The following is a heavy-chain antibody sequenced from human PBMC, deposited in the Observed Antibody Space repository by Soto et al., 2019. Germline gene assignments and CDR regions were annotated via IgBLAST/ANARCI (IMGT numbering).Heavy chain of an antibody. J-gene: IGHJ6*02. V-gene: IGHV1-18*04. CDR2: ISGYNGNT. Sequence: QVQLVESGAEVKKPGASVKVSCKASGYTFTDYGISWVRQAPGQGLEWMGWISGYNGNTKYAQKFPSRVTMTTDTPTNTAYMELSSLRTDDTAVYYCARDREYYYGISGNSYYHYGLDVWGQGTTVTVS. D-gene: IGHD3-22*01. CDR1: GYTFTDYG. CDR3: ARDREYYYGISGNSYYHYGLDV.